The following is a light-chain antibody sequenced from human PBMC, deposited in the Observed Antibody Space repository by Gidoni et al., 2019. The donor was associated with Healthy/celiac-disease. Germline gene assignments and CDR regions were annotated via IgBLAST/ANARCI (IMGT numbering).Light chain of an antibody. J-gene: IGLJ3*02. CDR1: SSHIGAGYD. Sequence: QSVLTQPPSVSAAPGQRVTISCTGSSSHIGAGYDVHWYQQLPGTAPKLLIYGNSNRPSGVPDRFSGSKSGTSASLAITGLQAEDEADYYCQSYDSSLSWVFGGGTKLTVL. V-gene: IGLV1-40*01. CDR2: GNS. CDR3: QSYDSSLSWV.